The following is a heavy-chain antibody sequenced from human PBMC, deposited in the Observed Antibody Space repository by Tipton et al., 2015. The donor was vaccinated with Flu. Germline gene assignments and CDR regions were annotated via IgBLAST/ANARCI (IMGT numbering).Heavy chain of an antibody. CDR2: IYYGGT. CDR3: ARLSYYDVDLKNFYFDY. J-gene: IGHJ4*02. CDR1: GYSISSAYY. V-gene: IGHV4-38-2*01. Sequence: TLSLTCAVSGYSISSAYYWGWIRQSPGKGLEWIGNIYYGGTFYNPSLKSRVTISVDTSKSQFSLKLRSVTAADTAVYYCARLSYYDVDLKNFYFDYWGQGALVTVSS. D-gene: IGHD3-10*02.